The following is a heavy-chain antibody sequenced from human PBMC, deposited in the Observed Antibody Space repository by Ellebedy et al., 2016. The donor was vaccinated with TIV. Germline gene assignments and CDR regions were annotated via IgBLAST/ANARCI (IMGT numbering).Heavy chain of an antibody. V-gene: IGHV3-21*06. D-gene: IGHD2-15*01. CDR1: GFTFSNYN. Sequence: GESLKISCVASGFTFSNYNMNWVRQSPGKGLEWVSSIRSTGSDKYYAESVKGRFTISRDNAQNTLFLQRNSLRVEDTAVYYCARGWSTPDSWGQGTLVIVSS. J-gene: IGHJ4*02. CDR3: ARGWSTPDS. CDR2: IRSTGSDK.